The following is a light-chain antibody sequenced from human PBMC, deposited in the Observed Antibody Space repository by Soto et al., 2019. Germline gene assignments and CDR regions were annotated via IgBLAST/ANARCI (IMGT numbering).Light chain of an antibody. J-gene: IGKJ4*01. CDR1: QSVGRNF. CDR3: QQYASSPRT. Sequence: EIVLTQSPGTLSLSPGERATLSCRASQSVGRNFLAWYQQKPGQAPRLLIYEASSRATGIPDRFSGSGSGTYVTLTISRLEPEDFVVYYCQQYASSPRTFGGGTKVEIK. CDR2: EAS. V-gene: IGKV3-20*01.